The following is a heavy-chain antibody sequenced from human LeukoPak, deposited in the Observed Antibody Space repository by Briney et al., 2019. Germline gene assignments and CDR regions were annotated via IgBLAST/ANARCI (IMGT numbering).Heavy chain of an antibody. CDR3: AKPIWGAAVAGIYFDF. CDR2: IRYDGSNK. Sequence: GGSLRLSCAASGFTFSNFGMHWVRQAPGKGLEWVAFIRYDGSNKYYADPVKGRFTISRDNSKNTLFLQMNRLRAEDTAMYYCAKPIWGAAVAGIYFDFWGQGTLVTVSS. CDR1: GFTFSNFG. D-gene: IGHD6-19*01. V-gene: IGHV3-30*02. J-gene: IGHJ4*02.